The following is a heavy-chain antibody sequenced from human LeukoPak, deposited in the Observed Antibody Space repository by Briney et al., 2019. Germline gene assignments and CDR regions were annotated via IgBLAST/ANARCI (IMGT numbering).Heavy chain of an antibody. CDR3: ARDSTYYYDSGSSGPHYFDN. CDR2: ISSGGTDE. CDR1: GITLSSYA. V-gene: IGHV3-30*01. J-gene: IGHJ4*02. D-gene: IGHD3-10*01. Sequence: GGSLRLSCAASGITLSSYAMNWVRQAPGKGLEWVSLISSGGTDEYYADSVKGRFTISRDNSKNTLYLQLNSLRGEDTAVYYCARDSTYYYDSGSSGPHYFDNWGQGTLVTVSS.